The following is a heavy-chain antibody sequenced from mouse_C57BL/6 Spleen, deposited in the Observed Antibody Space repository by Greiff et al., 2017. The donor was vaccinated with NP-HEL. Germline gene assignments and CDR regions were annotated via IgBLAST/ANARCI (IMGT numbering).Heavy chain of an antibody. Sequence: EVQLQQSGPELVKPGASVKISCKASGYTFTDYYMNWVKQSHGKSLEWIGDINPNNGGTSYNQKFKGKATLTVDKSSSTAYMELRSLTSEDSAVYYCARWPYDYDGGFAYWGQGTLVTVSA. D-gene: IGHD2-4*01. J-gene: IGHJ3*01. CDR1: GYTFTDYY. V-gene: IGHV1-26*01. CDR2: INPNNGGT. CDR3: ARWPYDYDGGFAY.